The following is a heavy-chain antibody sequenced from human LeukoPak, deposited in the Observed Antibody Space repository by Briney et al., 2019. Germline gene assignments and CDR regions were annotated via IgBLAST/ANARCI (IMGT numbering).Heavy chain of an antibody. Sequence: SVKVSCKASGYTFTSYYMHWVRQAPGQGLEWMGGIIPIFGTANYAQKFQGRVTITADKSTSTAYMELSSLRSEDTAVYYCAITWASYYYYMDVWGKGTTVTVSS. V-gene: IGHV1-69*06. J-gene: IGHJ6*03. CDR3: AITWASYYYYMDV. CDR2: IIPIFGTA. D-gene: IGHD3-16*01. CDR1: GYTFTSYY.